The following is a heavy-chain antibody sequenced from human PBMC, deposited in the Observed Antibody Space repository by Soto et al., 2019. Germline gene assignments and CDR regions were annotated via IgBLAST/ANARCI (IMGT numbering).Heavy chain of an antibody. CDR2: ISRSSKTI. J-gene: IGHJ4*02. CDR1: GFTFSSDS. CDR3: ARGTYYSGDNGYYYFDY. V-gene: IGHV3-48*02. Sequence: GGSLRLSCAASGFTFSSDSMSWVRQAPGKGLEWVSYISRSSKTIYYRDSVKGRFTISRDNAKNTLYLEMNSLRDEDTAVYYCARGTYYSGDNGYYYFDYWGPGTLVTVSS. D-gene: IGHD3-22*01.